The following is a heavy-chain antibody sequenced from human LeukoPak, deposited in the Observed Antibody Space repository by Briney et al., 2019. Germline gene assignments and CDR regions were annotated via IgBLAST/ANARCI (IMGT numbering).Heavy chain of an antibody. CDR3: ARVTLEPAAIGGYYYYMDV. Sequence: ASVKVSCKASGGTFSSYAISWVRQAPGQGLEWMGGIIPIFGTANYAQKFQGRVTITTDESTSTAYMELSSLRSEDTAVYYCARVTLEPAAIGGYYYYMDVWGKGTTVTVSS. D-gene: IGHD2-2*02. J-gene: IGHJ6*03. CDR1: GGTFSSYA. CDR2: IIPIFGTA. V-gene: IGHV1-69*05.